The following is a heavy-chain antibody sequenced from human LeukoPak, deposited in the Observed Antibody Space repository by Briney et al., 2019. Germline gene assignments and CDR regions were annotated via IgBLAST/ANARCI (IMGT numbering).Heavy chain of an antibody. CDR2: IIPILGIA. CDR3: ARDGSTIFGVVPGDY. D-gene: IGHD3-3*01. Sequence: GASVKASCRASGGTFSSYAISWVRQAPGQGLEWMGRIIPILGIANYAQKFQGRVTITADKSTSTAYMELSSLRSEDTAVYYCARDGSTIFGVVPGDYWGQGTLVTVSS. J-gene: IGHJ4*02. CDR1: GGTFSSYA. V-gene: IGHV1-69*04.